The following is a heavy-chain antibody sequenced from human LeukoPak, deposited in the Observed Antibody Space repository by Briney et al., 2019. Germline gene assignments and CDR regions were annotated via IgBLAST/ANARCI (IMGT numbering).Heavy chain of an antibody. V-gene: IGHV3-66*02. CDR1: GFTVSTNY. CDR2: IYSGGRK. D-gene: IGHD5-12*01. J-gene: IGHJ4*02. CDR3: ARGRYSGYGHDY. Sequence: GGSLRLSCAASGFTVSTNYMSWVRQAPGKGLEWVSVIYSGGRKYYADSVKGRFTISRDNSKNTLYLQMNSLRAEDTAVYYCARGRYSGYGHDYWGQGTLVTVSS.